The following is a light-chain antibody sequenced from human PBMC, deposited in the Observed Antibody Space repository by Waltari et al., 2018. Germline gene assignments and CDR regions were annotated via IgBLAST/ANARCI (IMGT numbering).Light chain of an antibody. J-gene: IGLJ1*01. Sequence: QSALTQPASVSGSRGQPSTLSCTGTSSDVGSYNYVSWYQQHPGKAPKLMIYDVSKRPSGVSNRFSGSKSGNTASLTISGLQDEDEADYYCTSYTSSNTYFFGTGTKVTVL. CDR3: TSYTSSNTYF. CDR1: SSDVGSYNY. CDR2: DVS. V-gene: IGLV2-14*01.